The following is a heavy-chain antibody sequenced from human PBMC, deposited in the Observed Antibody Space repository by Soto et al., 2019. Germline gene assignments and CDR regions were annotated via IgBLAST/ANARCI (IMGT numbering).Heavy chain of an antibody. V-gene: IGHV3-23*01. J-gene: IGHJ4*02. D-gene: IGHD3-10*01. CDR1: GFTFNNYA. CDR2: ISGGGDNT. Sequence: EVQLLESGGGLVQPGGSLRLSCAASGFTFNNYAMTWVRQAPGKGLEWVSAISGGGDNTSYADSVKGRFTVSRDGSKNTLYLQMSSLRAEDTAVYYCARGRGGSGSLTPRVDFWGQGTLVTVSS. CDR3: ARGRGGSGSLTPRVDF.